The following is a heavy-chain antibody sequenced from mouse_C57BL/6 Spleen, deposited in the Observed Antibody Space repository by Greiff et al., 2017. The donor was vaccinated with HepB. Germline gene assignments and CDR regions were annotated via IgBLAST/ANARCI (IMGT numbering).Heavy chain of an antibody. J-gene: IGHJ1*03. Sequence: QVQLQQSGAELARPGASVKLSCKASGYTFTSYGISWVKQRTGQGLEWIGEIYPRSGNTYYNEKFKGKATLTADKSSSTAYMELRSLTSEDSAVYFCARGDGICYFDVWGTGTTVTVSS. V-gene: IGHV1-81*01. CDR1: GYTFTSYG. D-gene: IGHD2-3*01. CDR2: IYPRSGNT. CDR3: ARGDGICYFDV.